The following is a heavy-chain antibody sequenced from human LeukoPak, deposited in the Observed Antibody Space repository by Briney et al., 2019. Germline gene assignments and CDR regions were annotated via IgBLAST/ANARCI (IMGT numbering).Heavy chain of an antibody. Sequence: GASVKVSCKASGYTFTSYGISWVRQAPGQGLERMGWISAYNGNTNYAQKLQGRVTMTTDTSTSTAYMELRSLRSDDTAVYYCARDLREGDDYGGNPFDYWGQGTLVTVSS. CDR2: ISAYNGNT. CDR1: GYTFTSYG. J-gene: IGHJ4*02. D-gene: IGHD4-23*01. CDR3: ARDLREGDDYGGNPFDY. V-gene: IGHV1-18*01.